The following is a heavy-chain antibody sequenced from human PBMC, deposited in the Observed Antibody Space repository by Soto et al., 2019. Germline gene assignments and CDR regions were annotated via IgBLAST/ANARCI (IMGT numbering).Heavy chain of an antibody. Sequence: SETLSLTCIVSGFAISRGYYLSWVRQPPGKGLEWIGSIYPSVSSYHNPSLATRLRLSIDTSKNQFTLNLTSVTAADTALYFCAREKVGTTFFDNWGQGIQVTVSS. D-gene: IGHD1-1*01. J-gene: IGHJ4*02. V-gene: IGHV4-38-2*02. CDR1: GFAISRGYY. CDR2: IYPSVSS. CDR3: AREKVGTTFFDN.